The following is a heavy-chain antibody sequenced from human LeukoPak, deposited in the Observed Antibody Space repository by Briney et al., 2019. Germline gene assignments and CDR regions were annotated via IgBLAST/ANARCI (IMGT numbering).Heavy chain of an antibody. CDR1: GFTISSYG. J-gene: IGHJ4*01. Sequence: PGGPLRLSCAASGFTISSYGMHWVRQAPGKGLEWVAVIWYDGSNKYYADSVKGRFTISRDNSKNTLYLQMNSLRAEDTAVYYCARGLRWYFDYWGQGTLVTVSS. CDR3: ARGLRWYFDY. V-gene: IGHV3-33*01. D-gene: IGHD4-23*01. CDR2: IWYDGSNK.